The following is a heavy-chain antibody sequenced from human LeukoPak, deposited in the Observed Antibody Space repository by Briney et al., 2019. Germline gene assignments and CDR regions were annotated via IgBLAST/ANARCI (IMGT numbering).Heavy chain of an antibody. Sequence: PGGSLRLSCVGSGFTFSSYSMNWVRQAPGKGLEWVSYISGTSNTIYYADSVKGRFTVSRDNAKNSLYLQMNSLRAEDTAVYYCARDYGGSSPFDYWGQGTLVTVSS. CDR2: ISGTSNTI. J-gene: IGHJ4*02. CDR3: ARDYGGSSPFDY. CDR1: GFTFSSYS. D-gene: IGHD4-23*01. V-gene: IGHV3-48*01.